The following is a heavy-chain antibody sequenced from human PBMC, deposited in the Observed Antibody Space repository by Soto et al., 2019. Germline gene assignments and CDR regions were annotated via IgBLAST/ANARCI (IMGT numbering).Heavy chain of an antibody. D-gene: IGHD2-15*01. Sequence: EVQLVESGGGLVKPGGSLRLSCAASDFTITNAWMNWVRQAPGKGLEWVGRIKTKAEGGATDYAGPLKGRVTISRDDSRNTLFLQMNSQKPEDTAVYYCTTGSVEGVWGQGATVTVSS. V-gene: IGHV3-15*07. CDR1: DFTITNAW. CDR3: TTGSVEGV. J-gene: IGHJ6*02. CDR2: IKTKAEGGAT.